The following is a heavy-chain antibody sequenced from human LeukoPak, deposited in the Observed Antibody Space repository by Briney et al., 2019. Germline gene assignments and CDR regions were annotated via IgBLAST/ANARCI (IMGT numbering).Heavy chain of an antibody. CDR1: GFTFSNAW. Sequence: PGGSLRLSCAASGFTFSNAWMSWVRQAPGKGLEWVANIKQDGSEKYCVDSVKGRFTISRDNAKNSLYLQMNSLRAEDTAVYYCARLFDAFDIWGQGTMVTVSS. J-gene: IGHJ3*02. CDR2: IKQDGSEK. CDR3: ARLFDAFDI. V-gene: IGHV3-7*01.